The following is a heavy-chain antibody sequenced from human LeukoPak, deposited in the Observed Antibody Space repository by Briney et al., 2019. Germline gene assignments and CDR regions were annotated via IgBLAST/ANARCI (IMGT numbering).Heavy chain of an antibody. Sequence: GGSLRLSCAASGFTFSSYVMSWVRQAPGKGLEWVAVISYDGSNKYYADSVKGRFTISRDNSKNTLYLQMNSLRAEDTAVYYCAKDSSGYYPYYFDYWGQGTLVTVSS. D-gene: IGHD3-22*01. CDR3: AKDSSGYYPYYFDY. V-gene: IGHV3-30*18. J-gene: IGHJ4*02. CDR2: ISYDGSNK. CDR1: GFTFSSYV.